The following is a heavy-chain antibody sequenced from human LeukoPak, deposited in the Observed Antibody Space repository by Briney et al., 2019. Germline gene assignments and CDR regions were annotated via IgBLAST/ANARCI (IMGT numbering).Heavy chain of an antibody. CDR1: GFTFSSYA. CDR3: ARLEEGPDAFDI. J-gene: IGHJ3*02. CDR2: TTSDGSSR. Sequence: GGSLRLSCAASGFTFSSYAMSWVRQAPGKGLEWVSSTTSDGSSRGYTDSVKGRFTISRDNAKNTLYLQMNSLRAEDTAVYYCARLEEGPDAFDIWGQGTMVTVSS. V-gene: IGHV3-74*01.